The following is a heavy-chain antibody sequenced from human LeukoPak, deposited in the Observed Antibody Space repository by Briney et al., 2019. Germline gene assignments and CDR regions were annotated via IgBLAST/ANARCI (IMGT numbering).Heavy chain of an antibody. V-gene: IGHV3-30*02. D-gene: IGHD1-1*01. CDR1: GFTFSSYG. CDR2: IRYDGSNK. Sequence: GGSLRLSCAASGFTFSSYGMHWVRQAPGKGLEWVAFIRYDGSNKYYADSVKGRFTISRDNSKNTLYLQMNSLRAEDTAVYYCAKDGRGAHYYYYYMDVWGKGTTVTVSS. J-gene: IGHJ6*03. CDR3: AKDGRGAHYYYYYMDV.